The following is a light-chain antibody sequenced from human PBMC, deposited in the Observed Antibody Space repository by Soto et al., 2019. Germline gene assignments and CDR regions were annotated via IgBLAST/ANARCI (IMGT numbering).Light chain of an antibody. J-gene: IGKJ4*01. V-gene: IGKV3-15*01. CDR2: AAS. Sequence: EIVMTQSPATLSVSPGERATLSCRASQGVGSTLAWYQQKPGQTPRLLIYAASTRATGVPARFSGSGSGTEFTLTINSLQSEEFAVYYCQHYHSWPLTFGGGTKVEIK. CDR1: QGVGST. CDR3: QHYHSWPLT.